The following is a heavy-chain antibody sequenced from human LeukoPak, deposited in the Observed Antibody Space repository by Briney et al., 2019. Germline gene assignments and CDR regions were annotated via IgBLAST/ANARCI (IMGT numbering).Heavy chain of an antibody. CDR1: GFTFSSYS. CDR3: ARAPMGQQGD. J-gene: IGHJ4*02. D-gene: IGHD6-13*01. CDR2: ISSASSYI. Sequence: PGGSLRLSCAASGFTFSSYSMNWVRQAPGKGLEWVSAISSASSYIYYADSVKGRFTVSRDNTKNSLYLNMNSLRAEDTAVYYCARAPMGQQGDWGQGTLVTVSS. V-gene: IGHV3-21*01.